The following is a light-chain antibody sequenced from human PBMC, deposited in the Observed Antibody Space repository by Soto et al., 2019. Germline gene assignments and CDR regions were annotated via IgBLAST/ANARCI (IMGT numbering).Light chain of an antibody. J-gene: IGKJ1*01. Sequence: EIVLTQSPATLSLSPGERATLSCRASQSVSSYLAWSQQKPGQAPRLLIYDASNRATGIPVSGSGCGSGTDFTPTSSVLEPEDLSVYYWQGRSNRPTFGQGTKVEIK. CDR3: QGRSNRPT. V-gene: IGKV3-11*01. CDR1: QSVSSY. CDR2: DAS.